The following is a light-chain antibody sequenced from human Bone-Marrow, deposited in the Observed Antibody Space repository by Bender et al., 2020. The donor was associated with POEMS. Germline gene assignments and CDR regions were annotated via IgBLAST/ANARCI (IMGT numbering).Light chain of an antibody. Sequence: NYMLTQPHSVSESPGKTVTISCTRSSGSIASNYVQWYQQRPGSSPTTVIYEDNQRPSGVPDRFSGSIDSSANSASLTISGLMTEDEADYYCQSHDGYTSVFGGGTKLTVL. CDR2: EDN. J-gene: IGLJ3*02. CDR3: QSHDGYTSV. V-gene: IGLV6-57*01. CDR1: SGSIASNY.